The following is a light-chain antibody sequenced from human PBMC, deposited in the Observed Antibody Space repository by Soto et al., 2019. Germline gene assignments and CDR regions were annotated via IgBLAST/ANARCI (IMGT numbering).Light chain of an antibody. CDR1: SSDVGGYNF. CDR3: SSYTRSTTVA. Sequence: QSALTQPASVSGSPGQSITISCTGTSSDVGGYNFVSWYQQHPGKAPKLIIYEVSNRPSGVSNRFSGSKSGNTASLTISGLQAEDEADYYCSSYTRSTTVAFGGGTKVTVL. V-gene: IGLV2-14*01. J-gene: IGLJ2*01. CDR2: EVS.